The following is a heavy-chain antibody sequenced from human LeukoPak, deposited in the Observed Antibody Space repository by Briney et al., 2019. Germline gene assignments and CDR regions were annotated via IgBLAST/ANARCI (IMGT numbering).Heavy chain of an antibody. Sequence: ASAKVSCKVSGYTLTELSIHRVPQAPGKGPEWMGGFDPEDGETIYAQKFQGTVTMTDDTSTDTAYMALSRLRSEVTAVYYCSTSSNTIFGVDPRGRYYYYYMDVWGKGTTVTVSS. CDR1: GYTLTELS. V-gene: IGHV1-24*01. CDR2: FDPEDGET. D-gene: IGHD3-3*01. CDR3: STSSNTIFGVDPRGRYYYYYMDV. J-gene: IGHJ6*03.